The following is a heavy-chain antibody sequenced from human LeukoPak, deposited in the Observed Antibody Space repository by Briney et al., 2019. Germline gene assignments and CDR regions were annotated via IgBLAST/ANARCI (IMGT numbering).Heavy chain of an antibody. CDR1: GFTFSTYG. CDR2: ISYDGNNK. CDR3: ANGAYSSSWYGGVDY. D-gene: IGHD6-13*01. V-gene: IGHV3-30*18. J-gene: IGHJ4*02. Sequence: GRSLRLSCAASGFTFSTYGMHWVRQAPGKGLEWVALISYDGNNKYYADSVKGRFTISRDNSKNTVYLQMNRLRAEDTAVYYCANGAYSSSWYGGVDYWGQGTLVTVSS.